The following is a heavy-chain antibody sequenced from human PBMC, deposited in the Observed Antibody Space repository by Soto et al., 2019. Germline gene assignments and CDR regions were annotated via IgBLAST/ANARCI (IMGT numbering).Heavy chain of an antibody. CDR3: AREGDTAMVLPDY. V-gene: IGHV3-74*01. D-gene: IGHD5-18*01. J-gene: IGHJ4*02. Sequence: EVQLVESGGGLVQPGGSLRLSCAASGFTFSSYWMHWVRQAPGKGLVWVSRINSDGSSTSYADSVKGRFIISRDNAKNTLYLQMNSLRAEDTAVYYCAREGDTAMVLPDYWGQGTLVTVSS. CDR2: INSDGSST. CDR1: GFTFSSYW.